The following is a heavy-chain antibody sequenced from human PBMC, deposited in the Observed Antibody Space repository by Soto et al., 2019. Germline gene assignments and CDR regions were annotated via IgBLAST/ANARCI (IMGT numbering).Heavy chain of an antibody. Sequence: QVQLVQSGAEVKKPGSSVKVSCKASGGTFSSYTISWVRQAPGQGLEWMGRIIPILGIANNAQKFQGRVTITADKSTSTAYMELSSLRSEDTAVYYCAGYCSGGSCYPLDVWGQGTTVTVSS. V-gene: IGHV1-69*02. CDR1: GGTFSSYT. J-gene: IGHJ6*02. D-gene: IGHD2-15*01. CDR2: IIPILGIA. CDR3: AGYCSGGSCYPLDV.